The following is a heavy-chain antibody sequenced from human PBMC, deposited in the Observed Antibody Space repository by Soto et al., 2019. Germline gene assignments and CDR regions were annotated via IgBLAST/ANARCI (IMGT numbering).Heavy chain of an antibody. D-gene: IGHD4-4*01. CDR1: GYTFTSYG. J-gene: IGHJ6*03. V-gene: IGHV1-18*01. CDR2: ISAYNGNT. Sequence: QVQLVQSGAEVKKPGASVKVSCKASGYTFTSYGISWVRQAPGQGLEWMGWISAYNGNTNYAQKLQGRVTMTTDTSTSTAYIELRSLRSDDTAVYYCARRTTVTPLGYYYYYMDVWGKGTTVTVSS. CDR3: ARRTTVTPLGYYYYYMDV.